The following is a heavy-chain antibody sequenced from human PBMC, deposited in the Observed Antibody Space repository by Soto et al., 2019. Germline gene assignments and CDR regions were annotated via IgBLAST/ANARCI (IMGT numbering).Heavy chain of an antibody. J-gene: IGHJ3*02. CDR1: RDSFTSYC. CDR2: IYPGDSDT. V-gene: IGHV5-51*01. D-gene: IGHD6-6*01. Sequence: LTICCRVSRDSFTSYCTGWVRQIPGNGLEWMGIIYPGDSDTRYSPSFQGQVTISADKSISTAYLQWSSLKASDTAMYYCARHSAASIAADAFDIWGQGTMVTGSS. CDR3: ARHSAASIAADAFDI.